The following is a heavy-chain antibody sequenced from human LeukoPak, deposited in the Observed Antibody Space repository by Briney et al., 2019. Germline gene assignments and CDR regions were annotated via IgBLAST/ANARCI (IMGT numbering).Heavy chain of an antibody. Sequence: SETLSLTCTVSGGAISSHYWHWIRQPPGKGLEWIGYIYYNGITNYNSSLKSRVTISIDRSRNQFSLKLTSVAAADTAVYYCARDRGGAEAFDWFDPWGQGTLVTVSS. V-gene: IGHV4-59*11. J-gene: IGHJ5*02. CDR3: ARDRGGAEAFDWFDP. CDR2: IYYNGIT. CDR1: GGAISSHY. D-gene: IGHD6-13*01.